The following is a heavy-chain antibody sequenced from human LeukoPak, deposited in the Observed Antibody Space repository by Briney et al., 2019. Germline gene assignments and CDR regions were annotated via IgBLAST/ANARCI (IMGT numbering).Heavy chain of an antibody. CDR1: GYSFTSYW. D-gene: IGHD3-16*01. V-gene: IGHV5-51*01. CDR2: IYPGDSDT. J-gene: IGHJ5*02. Sequence: GESLKISCKGSGYSFTSYWIGWVRQMPGKGLEWMGIIYPGDSDTRYSPSFQGQVTISADKSISTAYLQWISLKASDAAMSYCASSFPFGGGGWHDWSDPGGKGTLVTVS. CDR3: ASSFPFGGGGWHDWSDP.